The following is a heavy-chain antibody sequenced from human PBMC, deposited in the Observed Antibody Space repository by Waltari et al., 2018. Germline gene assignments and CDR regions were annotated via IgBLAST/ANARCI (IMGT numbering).Heavy chain of an antibody. Sequence: EVQLVESGGGLIQAEGSLRLSCAASGFTVSSPYMAWVRQAPGKGLESVAISYSHGTTSYADSVKGRFTISRDNSKNTLFLQMSSVRVDDTAMYYCTTRVAISGVPGMPDYWGQGTLVTVSS. J-gene: IGHJ4*02. D-gene: IGHD2-15*01. CDR3: TTRVAISGVPGMPDY. CDR1: GFTVSSPY. CDR2: SYSHGTT. V-gene: IGHV3-53*01.